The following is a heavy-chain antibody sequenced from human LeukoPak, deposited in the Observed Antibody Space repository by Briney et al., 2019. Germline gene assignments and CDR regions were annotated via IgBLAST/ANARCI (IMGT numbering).Heavy chain of an antibody. D-gene: IGHD3-10*01. Sequence: PSEILSLTCTVSGGSIRSTSYYWGWIRQPPEKGLEWIGSIYYTGSTYYNPSLKSRVTISVDTSKNQFSLQLNSVTPEDTAVYYCARGGSGRHGNWFDPWGQGTLVTVSS. CDR1: GGSIRSTSYY. CDR2: IYYTGST. CDR3: ARGGSGRHGNWFDP. J-gene: IGHJ5*02. V-gene: IGHV4-39*07.